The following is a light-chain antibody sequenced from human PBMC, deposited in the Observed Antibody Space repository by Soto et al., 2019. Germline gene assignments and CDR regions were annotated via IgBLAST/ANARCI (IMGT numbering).Light chain of an antibody. CDR2: AAS. V-gene: IGKV1-39*01. CDR3: QQSYGTPLT. Sequence: DMEMTQSPSSLSASVGDRVTITCRASQSISNYLNWYQHKPGKVPKLLIYAASSLQSGVPTRFNGSGSGTHFTLNINSLQPEDFATYYCQQSYGTPLTFGGGTKIEIK. J-gene: IGKJ4*01. CDR1: QSISNY.